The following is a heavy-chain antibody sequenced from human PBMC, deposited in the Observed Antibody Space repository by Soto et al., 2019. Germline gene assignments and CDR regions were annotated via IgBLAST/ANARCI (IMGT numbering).Heavy chain of an antibody. Sequence: PSETLPLTCTVSGGSLSGDYYWNWIRQAPGKGLEWIGYVYHTGSTYHNPSLKSLGSISVDTSNNQFSLKLSSVTAADTAVYFCAREPYDITGNRIDSWGQG. CDR1: GGSLSGDYY. V-gene: IGHV4-30-4*01. J-gene: IGHJ5*01. CDR2: VYHTGST. D-gene: IGHD3-22*01. CDR3: AREPYDITGNRIDS.